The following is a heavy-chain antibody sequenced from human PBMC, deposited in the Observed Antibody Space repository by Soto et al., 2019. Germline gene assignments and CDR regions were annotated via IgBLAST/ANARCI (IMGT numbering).Heavy chain of an antibody. Sequence: QVQLVQSGSEVKKPGASVKVSCKCSGYNFINYGMTWARQAPGQGLEWMGWISGSNGATKYAQRFQASVTLTTDTSTNTAYMELRSLRLDDTAVYYCARDSKWLIINGNWFDSWGQGTLVPVSS. D-gene: IGHD5-12*01. J-gene: IGHJ5*01. CDR3: ARDSKWLIINGNWFDS. V-gene: IGHV1-18*04. CDR1: GYNFINYG. CDR2: ISGSNGAT.